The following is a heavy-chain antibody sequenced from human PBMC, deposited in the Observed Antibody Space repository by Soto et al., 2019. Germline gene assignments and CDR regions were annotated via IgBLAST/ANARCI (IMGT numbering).Heavy chain of an antibody. V-gene: IGHV3-23*01. CDR2: LGTGGDGT. Sequence: PGGSLRLSCSASGFSFSSYSMSWVRLAPGKGLEWVSTLGTGGDGTYYADSVKGRFTISRDISKNTLYLQMNSLGADDTALYYCAKEHPGRTGTFHSFDYWGQGTLVTVS. J-gene: IGHJ4*02. CDR3: AKEHPGRTGTFHSFDY. D-gene: IGHD1-1*01. CDR1: GFSFSSYS.